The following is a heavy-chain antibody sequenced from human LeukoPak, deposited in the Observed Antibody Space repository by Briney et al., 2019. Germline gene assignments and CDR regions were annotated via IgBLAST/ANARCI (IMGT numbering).Heavy chain of an antibody. CDR1: GGYFSGYY. CDR2: IYYTGST. D-gene: IGHD6-19*01. Sequence: SETLSLTCAVYGGYFSGYYWSWIRQPPGKGLECIGYIYYTGSTNYNPSLKSRVTISVDTSKNQFSLQLNSVTPEDTAVYYCARGRGWYLENFDYWGQGTLVTVSS. J-gene: IGHJ4*02. V-gene: IGHV4-34*01. CDR3: ARGRGWYLENFDY.